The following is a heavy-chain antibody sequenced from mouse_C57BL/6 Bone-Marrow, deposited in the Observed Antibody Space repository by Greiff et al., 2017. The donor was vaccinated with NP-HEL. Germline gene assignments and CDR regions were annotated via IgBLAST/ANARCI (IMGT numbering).Heavy chain of an antibody. Sequence: QVQLQQPGAELVKPGASVKLSCKASGYTFTSYWMHWVKQRPGQGLEWIGMIHPNSGSTNYNEKFKSKATLTVDTSSSTAYMQLSSLTSEDSAVYYCAIPTIPYYYAMDYWGQGTSVTVSS. CDR1: GYTFTSYW. D-gene: IGHD2-12*01. V-gene: IGHV1-64*01. CDR2: IHPNSGST. CDR3: AIPTIPYYYAMDY. J-gene: IGHJ4*01.